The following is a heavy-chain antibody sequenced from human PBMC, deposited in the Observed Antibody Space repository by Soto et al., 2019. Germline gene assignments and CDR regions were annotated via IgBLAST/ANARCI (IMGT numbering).Heavy chain of an antibody. D-gene: IGHD3-10*01. V-gene: IGHV4-59*01. J-gene: IGHJ4*02. CDR3: ARGTDPKGTMVRGVIPTGFDY. Sequence: SETLCLTCTVSGGSISSYYWSWIRQPPGKGLEWIGYIYYSGSTNYNPSLKSRVTISVDTSKNQFSLKLSSVTAADTAVYYCARGTDPKGTMVRGVIPTGFDYWGQGTLVTAPQ. CDR2: IYYSGST. CDR1: GGSISSYY.